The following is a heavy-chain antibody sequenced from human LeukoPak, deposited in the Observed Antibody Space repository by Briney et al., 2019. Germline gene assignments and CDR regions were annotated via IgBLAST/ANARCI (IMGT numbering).Heavy chain of an antibody. CDR3: ARGWGGSGWYFDL. D-gene: IGHD3-10*01. CDR2: IDNDGRT. V-gene: IGHV3-66*01. J-gene: IGHJ2*01. Sequence: GGSLRLSCAASGFTVTTSYINWVRQAPGKGLEWVSLIDNDGRTYYADSVKGRFTISRDDSKNTLYLQMNTLRAEDTAVFYCARGWGGSGWYFDLWGRGTLVTVSS. CDR1: GFTVTTSY.